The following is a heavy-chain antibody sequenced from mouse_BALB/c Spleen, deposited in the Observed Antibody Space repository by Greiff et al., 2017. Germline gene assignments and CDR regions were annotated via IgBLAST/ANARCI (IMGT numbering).Heavy chain of an antibody. J-gene: IGHJ1*01. CDR1: GFTFTDYY. V-gene: IGHV7-3*02. D-gene: IGHD1-1*02. CDR3: ARDKGSYSYYGGENWYFDV. CDR2: IRNKANGYTT. Sequence: EVKLVESGGGLVQPGGSLRLSCATSGFTFTDYYMSWVRQPPGKALEWLGFIRNKANGYTTEYSASVKGRFTISRDNSQSILYLQMNTLRAEDSATYYCARDKGSYSYYGGENWYFDVWGAGTTVTVSS.